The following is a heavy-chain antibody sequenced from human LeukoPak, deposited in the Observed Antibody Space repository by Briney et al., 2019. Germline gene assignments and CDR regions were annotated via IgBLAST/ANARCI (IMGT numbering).Heavy chain of an antibody. CDR3: ARELPPVVNFYFDS. CDR2: IWYDGSDK. Sequence: GGSLRLSCEASGFTFSSYGMHWVRQAPGKGLEWVAVIWYDGSDKYYADSVKGRFSISRDNSKNTLYLQMNSLRAEDTAVYYCARELPPVVNFYFDSWGQGTLVTVSP. J-gene: IGHJ4*02. V-gene: IGHV3-33*01. CDR1: GFTFSSYG. D-gene: IGHD3-22*01.